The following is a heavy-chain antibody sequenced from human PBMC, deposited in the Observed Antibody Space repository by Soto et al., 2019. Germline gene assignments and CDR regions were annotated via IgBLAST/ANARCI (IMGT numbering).Heavy chain of an antibody. J-gene: IGHJ5*02. CDR2: IYYSGST. CDR3: ARGSNH. V-gene: IGHV4-59*01. CDR1: GGSISSYY. Sequence: PSETLSLTSPVSGGSISSYYWSWIRQPPGKGLEWIGYIYYSGSTNYNPSLKSRVTISVDTSKNQFSLKLSSVTAADTAVYYCARGSNHWGQGTLVTVSS.